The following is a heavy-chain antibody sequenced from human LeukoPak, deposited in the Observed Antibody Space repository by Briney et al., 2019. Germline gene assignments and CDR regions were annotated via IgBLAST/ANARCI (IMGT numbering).Heavy chain of an antibody. CDR1: GFTFSDYY. CDR3: ARDAGYSPKTFDY. D-gene: IGHD5-18*01. Sequence: KTGGSLRLSCAASGFTFSDYYMTWIRQAPGKGLEWVSYISSSSSYTNYAASVRGRFTVSRDNAKNSLYLQMNSLRAEDTAVYYCARDAGYSPKTFDYWGQGILVTVSS. CDR2: ISSSSSYT. V-gene: IGHV3-11*06. J-gene: IGHJ4*02.